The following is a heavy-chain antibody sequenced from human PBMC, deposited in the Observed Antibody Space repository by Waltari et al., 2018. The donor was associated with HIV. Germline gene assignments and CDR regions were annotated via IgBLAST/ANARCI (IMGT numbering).Heavy chain of an antibody. J-gene: IGHJ5*02. CDR1: GFTFSSYG. CDR3: AKDADFGWFDP. V-gene: IGHV3-30*02. Sequence: QVQLVESGGGVVQPGGSLRLSCAASGFTFSSYGMHWVRQAPGKGMEWVAFIRYDGSNKYYADSVKGRFTIARDNSKNTLYLQMNSLRAEDTAVYYCAKDADFGWFDPWGQGTLVTVSS. D-gene: IGHD3-10*01. CDR2: IRYDGSNK.